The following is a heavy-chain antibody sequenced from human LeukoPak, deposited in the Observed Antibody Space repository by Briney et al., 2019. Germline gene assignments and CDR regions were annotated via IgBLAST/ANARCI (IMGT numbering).Heavy chain of an antibody. Sequence: GGSLRLSCAASGFTFSSYGMHWVRQAPGKGLEWVAVIWYDGSNKYYADSVKGRFTISRDNSKNTLYLQMNSLRAEDTAVYYCARTHDYGDYGEVYYFDYWGQGTLVTVSS. V-gene: IGHV3-33*01. CDR3: ARTHDYGDYGEVYYFDY. CDR1: GFTFSSYG. D-gene: IGHD4-17*01. CDR2: IWYDGSNK. J-gene: IGHJ4*02.